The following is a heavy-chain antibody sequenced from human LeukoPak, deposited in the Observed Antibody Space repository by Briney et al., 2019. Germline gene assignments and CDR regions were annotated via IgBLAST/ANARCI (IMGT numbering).Heavy chain of an antibody. V-gene: IGHV1-46*01. J-gene: IGHJ4*02. D-gene: IGHD6-19*01. CDR1: GYTFTSYY. CDR2: IDPSGGST. Sequence: ASVKVSCKASGYTFTSYYMHWGRQAPGQGLEWVGIIDPSGGSTSYAQKFQGRVTMTRDTSTSTVYMELSSLRSEDTAVYYCAREPMGIAVAGSGYFDYWGQGTLVTVSS. CDR3: AREPMGIAVAGSGYFDY.